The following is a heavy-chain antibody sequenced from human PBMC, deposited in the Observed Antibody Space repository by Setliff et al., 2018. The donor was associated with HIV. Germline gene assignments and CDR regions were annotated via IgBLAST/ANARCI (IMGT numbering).Heavy chain of an antibody. J-gene: IGHJ4*02. CDR3: AREGITGTTLHPY. Sequence: GGSLRLSCVTSGFNFDDYGMGWVRQAPAKGLEWVANISPDGSATYYVDSVKGRFTISRDNAKNSLYLQMNTLRAEDTAVYYCAREGITGTTLHPYWGQGTLVTVSS. V-gene: IGHV3-7*01. CDR2: ISPDGSAT. CDR1: GFNFDDYG. D-gene: IGHD1-7*01.